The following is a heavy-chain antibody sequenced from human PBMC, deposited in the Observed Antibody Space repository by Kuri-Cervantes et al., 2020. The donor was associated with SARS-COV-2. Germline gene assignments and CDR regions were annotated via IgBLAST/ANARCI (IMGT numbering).Heavy chain of an antibody. V-gene: IGHV3-11*01. J-gene: IGHJ6*02. CDR3: ARHQIHYDILTGYMGGGMDV. CDR2: ISSSGSTI. D-gene: IGHD3-9*01. Sequence: GESLKISCAASGFTFSDYYMSWIRQAPGKGLEWVSYISSSGSTIYYADSVKGRFTISRDNAKNSLYLQMNSLRAEDTAVYYCARHQIHYDILTGYMGGGMDVWGQGTTVTVSS. CDR1: GFTFSDYY.